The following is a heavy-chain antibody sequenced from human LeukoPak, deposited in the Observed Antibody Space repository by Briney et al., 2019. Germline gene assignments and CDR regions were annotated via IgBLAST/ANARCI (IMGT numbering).Heavy chain of an antibody. Sequence: GGSLRLSCAASGFTFDDYAMHWVRQAPGKGLEWVSLISWDGGSTYYADPVKGRFTISRDNSKNSLYLQMNSLRAEDTALYYCAKAPWDYYYMDVWGKGTTVTVSS. CDR2: ISWDGGST. J-gene: IGHJ6*03. CDR3: AKAPWDYYYMDV. CDR1: GFTFDDYA. D-gene: IGHD7-27*01. V-gene: IGHV3-43D*03.